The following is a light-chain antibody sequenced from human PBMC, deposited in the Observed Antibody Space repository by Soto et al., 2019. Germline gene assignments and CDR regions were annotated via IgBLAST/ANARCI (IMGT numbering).Light chain of an antibody. CDR2: GAS. CDR1: QSVSSSY. CDR3: QQYGSFYT. V-gene: IGKV3-20*01. Sequence: EIVLTQSPGTLSLSPGESATLSCRASQSVSSSYLAWYQQKPGQAPRLLIYGASSRATGIPDRFSGSGSGTDFTLTISRLEPEDFAVYYCQQYGSFYTFGQGTKLEIK. J-gene: IGKJ2*01.